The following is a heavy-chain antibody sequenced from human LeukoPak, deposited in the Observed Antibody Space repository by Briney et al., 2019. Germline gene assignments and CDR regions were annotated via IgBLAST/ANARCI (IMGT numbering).Heavy chain of an antibody. CDR2: IKSDGSST. Sequence: GGSLRLSCAASGFTFGSYWMHWVRQAPGKGLVWVSRIKSDGSSTAYADSVKGRFTISRDNAKNSLYLQMNSLRAEDTAVYYCAREEVVPAAISPPAFDIWGQGTMVTVSS. CDR1: GFTFGSYW. D-gene: IGHD2-2*01. J-gene: IGHJ3*02. V-gene: IGHV3-74*03. CDR3: AREEVVPAAISPPAFDI.